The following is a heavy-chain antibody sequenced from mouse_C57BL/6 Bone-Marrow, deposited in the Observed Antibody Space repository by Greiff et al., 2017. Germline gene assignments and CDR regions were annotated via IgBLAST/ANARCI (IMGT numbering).Heavy chain of an antibody. CDR3: ARLGNYYGSSSYAMDY. CDR2: IDPSDSYT. V-gene: IGHV1-50*01. CDR1: GYTFTSYW. J-gene: IGHJ4*01. D-gene: IGHD1-1*01. Sequence: VQLQQPGAELVKPGASVKLSCKASGYTFTSYWMQWVKQRPGQGLEWIGEIDPSDSYTNYNQKFKGKATLTVDTSSSTAYMQLSSLTSEDSAVYYCARLGNYYGSSSYAMDYWGQGTSVTVSS.